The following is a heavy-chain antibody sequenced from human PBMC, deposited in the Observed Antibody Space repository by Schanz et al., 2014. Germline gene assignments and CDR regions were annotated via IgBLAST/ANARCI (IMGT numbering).Heavy chain of an antibody. Sequence: QAQLVESGGGLVKPGGSLRLSCAVSGFTFSDWYMSWIRQAPGKGLEWVSYITPSSTSTNYADSVKGRFTISRDNARNSLYLQMNSLRAEDTAVYYCERFQSPHQPFDYWGQGTLVTVSS. D-gene: IGHD2-2*01. CDR3: ERFQSPHQPFDY. CDR1: GFTFSDWY. J-gene: IGHJ4*02. V-gene: IGHV3-11*06. CDR2: ITPSSTST.